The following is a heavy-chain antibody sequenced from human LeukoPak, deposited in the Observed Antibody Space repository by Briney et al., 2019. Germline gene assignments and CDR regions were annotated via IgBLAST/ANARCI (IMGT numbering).Heavy chain of an antibody. CDR3: ARGAPYGGPDY. V-gene: IGHV3-74*01. D-gene: IGHD4-23*01. CDR2: ISTDGSST. J-gene: IGHJ4*02. CDR1: GFSFSSYW. Sequence: LSGGPLRLSCVASGFSFSSYWMHWVRQAPGKGRVGISRISTDGSSTSYADSVKGRITNSRDNAKNTLTLQMNSLTAEDTAVYYCARGAPYGGPDYWGQGTLVTVSS.